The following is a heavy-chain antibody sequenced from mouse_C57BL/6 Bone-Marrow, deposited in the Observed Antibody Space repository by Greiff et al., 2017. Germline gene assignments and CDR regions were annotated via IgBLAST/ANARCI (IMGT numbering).Heavy chain of an antibody. J-gene: IGHJ4*01. Sequence: VKVVESGAELVRPGTSVKMSCKASGYTFTNYWIGWAKQRPGHGLEWIGDIYPGGGYTNYNEKFKGKATLTADKSSSTAYMQFSSLTSEDSAIYYCARVGFITTVVDYYAMDYWGQGTSVTVSS. V-gene: IGHV1-63*01. CDR3: ARVGFITTVVDYYAMDY. CDR1: GYTFTNYW. D-gene: IGHD1-1*01. CDR2: IYPGGGYT.